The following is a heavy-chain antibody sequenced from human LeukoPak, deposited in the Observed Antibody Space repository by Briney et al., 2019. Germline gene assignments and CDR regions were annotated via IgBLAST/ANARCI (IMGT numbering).Heavy chain of an antibody. Sequence: SVKVSCKASGGTFSSYAISWVRQSPGQGLEWMGRIIPIFGTANYAQKFQGRVTITTDESTSTAYMELSSLRSEGTAVYYCARDGGIAVAGEILVYWGQGTLVTVSS. CDR1: GGTFSSYA. D-gene: IGHD6-19*01. CDR3: ARDGGIAVAGEILVY. CDR2: IIPIFGTA. J-gene: IGHJ4*02. V-gene: IGHV1-69*05.